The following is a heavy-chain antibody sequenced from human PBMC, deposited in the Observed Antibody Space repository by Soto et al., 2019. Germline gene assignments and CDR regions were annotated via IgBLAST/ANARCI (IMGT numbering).Heavy chain of an antibody. D-gene: IGHD6-13*01. CDR1: GYTFTNYG. Sequence: ASVKVSCKASGYTFTNYGITWVRQAPGQGLEWMGGIGAYNGNTHYTQRLQGRVTMTTDTSTSTAYMELGSLRSEDTAVYYCAIRLRAAGGTSTYYYYYYMDVWGKGTTVTVSS. V-gene: IGHV1-18*01. CDR3: AIRLRAAGGTSTYYYYYYMDV. CDR2: IGAYNGNT. J-gene: IGHJ6*03.